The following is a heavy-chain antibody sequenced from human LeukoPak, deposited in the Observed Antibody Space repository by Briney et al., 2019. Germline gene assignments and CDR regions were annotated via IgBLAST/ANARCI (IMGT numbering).Heavy chain of an antibody. CDR3: AKDSNYYGSGSYLDY. J-gene: IGHJ4*02. D-gene: IGHD3-10*01. V-gene: IGHV3-9*01. CDR1: GFSFDDYA. Sequence: GGSLRLSCAASGFSFDDYAMHWVRQAPGKGLEWVSGINSNSGNIGYADSVKGRFTISRDNAKNYLYLQMNSLRAEDTAVYYCAKDSNYYGSGSYLDYWGQGTLVTVSS. CDR2: INSNSGNI.